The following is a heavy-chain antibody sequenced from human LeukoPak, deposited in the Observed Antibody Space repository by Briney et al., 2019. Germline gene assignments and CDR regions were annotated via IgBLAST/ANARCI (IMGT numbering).Heavy chain of an antibody. J-gene: IGHJ4*02. Sequence: SETLSLTCTVSGGSFSSGSYYWSWIRQHPGKGLEWIGYISNTGNAYYDPSLKSRVSISIDTSKRQFSLKVRSVTAADTAVYYCARAPAMAYFDYWGQGTLVTVSS. CDR3: ARAPAMAYFDY. V-gene: IGHV4-31*03. CDR1: GGSFSSGSYY. D-gene: IGHD3-16*01. CDR2: ISNTGNA.